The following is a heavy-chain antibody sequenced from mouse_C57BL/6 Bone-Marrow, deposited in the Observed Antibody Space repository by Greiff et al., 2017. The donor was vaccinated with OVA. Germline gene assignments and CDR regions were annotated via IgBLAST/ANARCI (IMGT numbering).Heavy chain of an antibody. V-gene: IGHV14-2*01. Sequence: DVKLVESGAELVKPGASVKLSCTASGFNIQDYYMHWVKQRTEQGLEWIGRIDPEDGETKYAPKFQGKATITADTSSNTAYLQLSSLTSEDTAVYYCARLYGSSYDRYFDVWGTGTTVTVSS. D-gene: IGHD1-1*01. CDR2: IDPEDGET. CDR1: GFNIQDYY. CDR3: ARLYGSSYDRYFDV. J-gene: IGHJ1*03.